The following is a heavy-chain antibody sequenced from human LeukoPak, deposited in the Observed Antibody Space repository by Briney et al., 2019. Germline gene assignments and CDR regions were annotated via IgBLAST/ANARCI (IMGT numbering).Heavy chain of an antibody. V-gene: IGHV3-9*01. Sequence: PGRSLRLSCAASGFTFDDYAMHWVRQAPGKGLGWVLGISWNSGSIGYADSVKGRFTISRDNAKNSLYLQMNSLRAEDTALYYCARAAAGTGPFQHWGQGTLVTVSS. CDR2: ISWNSGSI. CDR3: ARAAAGTGPFQH. D-gene: IGHD6-13*01. J-gene: IGHJ1*01. CDR1: GFTFDDYA.